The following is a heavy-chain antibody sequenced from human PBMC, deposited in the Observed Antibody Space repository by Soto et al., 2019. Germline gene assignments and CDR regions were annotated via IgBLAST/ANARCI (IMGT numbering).Heavy chain of an antibody. V-gene: IGHV1-24*01. CDR2: FDPEDGET. D-gene: IGHD2-15*01. CDR1: GYTLTELS. Sequence: ASVKVSCKVSGYTLTELSMHWVRQAPGKGLEWMGGFDPEDGETIYAQKFQGRVTMTEDTSTDTAYMELSSLRSEDTAVYYCATSPTRGVVVAALLPPWFDPWGDGTLVTVSS. J-gene: IGHJ5*02. CDR3: ATSPTRGVVVAALLPPWFDP.